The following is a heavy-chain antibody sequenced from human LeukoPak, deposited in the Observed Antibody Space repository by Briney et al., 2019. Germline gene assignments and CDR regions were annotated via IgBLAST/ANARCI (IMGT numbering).Heavy chain of an antibody. CDR3: AKHGPNVFDF. CDR2: IKTDGTEN. D-gene: IGHD3-16*01. CDR1: GFTFGSYW. V-gene: IGHV3-7*05. J-gene: IGHJ4*02. Sequence: PGGSLRLSCAASGFTFGSYWMGWVRQAPGKGLEWVANIKTDGTENYYVDSVKGRFTISRDNAKNLLYLQMNSLRGEDTAVYYCAKHGPNVFDFWGQGTLVTVSS.